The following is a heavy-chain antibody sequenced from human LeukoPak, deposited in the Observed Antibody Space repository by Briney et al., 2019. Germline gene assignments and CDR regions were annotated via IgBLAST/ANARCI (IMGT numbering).Heavy chain of an antibody. J-gene: IGHJ5*02. CDR2: IIPIFGTA. CDR3: ARDLLTGYNWFDP. D-gene: IGHD1-1*01. V-gene: IGHV1-69*05. Sequence: SVKVSCKASGGTFSSYAISWVRQAPGQGLEWTGRIIPIFGTANYAQKFQGRVTITTDESTSTAYMEMRSLRSEDTAVYYCARDLLTGYNWFDPWGQGTLVTVSS. CDR1: GGTFSSYA.